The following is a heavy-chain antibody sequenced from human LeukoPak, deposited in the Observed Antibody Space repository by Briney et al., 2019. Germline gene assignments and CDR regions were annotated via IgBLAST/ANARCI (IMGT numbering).Heavy chain of an antibody. V-gene: IGHV4-34*01. J-gene: IGHJ4*02. CDR3: ARGVMGDY. Sequence: SETLSLTCAVYGGSFSGYYWSWIRQPPGKGLEWIGEISHSGSTNYNPSLKSRVTISVDTSKNQSSLKLSSVTAADTAVYYCARGVMGDYWGQGTLVTVSS. CDR2: ISHSGST. CDR1: GGSFSGYY. D-gene: IGHD2-8*01.